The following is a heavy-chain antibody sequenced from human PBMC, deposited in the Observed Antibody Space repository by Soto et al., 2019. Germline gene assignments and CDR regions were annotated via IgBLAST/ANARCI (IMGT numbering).Heavy chain of an antibody. CDR1: GLTFSTSW. Sequence: HPGGSLRLSCEVTGLTFSTSWMHWVRQVPGKGLVWVSRINGDGGTTHYADSVKGRFTISRDNAKNKLFLQMNSLRAEDTALYYCVKARENTYGLFDYWGQGTLVTVSS. CDR3: VKARENTYGLFDY. V-gene: IGHV3-74*01. J-gene: IGHJ4*02. D-gene: IGHD5-18*01. CDR2: INGDGGTT.